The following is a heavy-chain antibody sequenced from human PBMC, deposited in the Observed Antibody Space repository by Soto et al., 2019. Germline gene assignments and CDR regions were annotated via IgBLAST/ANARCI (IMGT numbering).Heavy chain of an antibody. D-gene: IGHD3-16*01. CDR1: GYSFTGYY. J-gene: IGHJ6*02. CDR2: IFPKSGGR. CDR3: AREGMYHYETKDYYPSTYGLDV. Sequence: QEQLMQSGAEVKKPGASVKVSCKSSGYSFTGYYLHWVRQAPGQGPEWMGWIFPKSGGRKSAQKFQGRVTMTRDTSISTAYMELKRLRSDDTAVYFCAREGMYHYETKDYYPSTYGLDVWGQGTTVTVSS. V-gene: IGHV1-2*02.